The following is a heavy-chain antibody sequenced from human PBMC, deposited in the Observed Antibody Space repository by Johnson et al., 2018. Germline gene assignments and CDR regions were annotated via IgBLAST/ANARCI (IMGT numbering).Heavy chain of an antibody. CDR2: INSAGGT. Sequence: VQLVESGGGLIQPGGSLRLSCAASGLTVASNYMTWIRQAPGKGLEWISVINSAGGTDYADSVKCRFTISRDNSKNTVFLHMNTLRGEDTAMYFCARDPGGIDAFDIWGQGTMVTVSS. CDR3: ARDPGGIDAFDI. V-gene: IGHV3-53*01. CDR1: GLTVASNY. J-gene: IGHJ3*02. D-gene: IGHD6-13*01.